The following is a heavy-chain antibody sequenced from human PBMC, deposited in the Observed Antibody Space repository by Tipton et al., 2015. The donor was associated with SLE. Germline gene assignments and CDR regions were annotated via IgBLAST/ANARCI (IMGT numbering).Heavy chain of an antibody. D-gene: IGHD4-17*01. CDR2: IYHSGYT. V-gene: IGHV4-38-2*02. Sequence: GLVKPSETLSLTCAVSGNSISNGYYWGWIRQPPGKGLEWIGSIYHSGYTHYNPSLESRVTISVDTSKNQFSLKLTSVTAAETAVYFCARDRGDYEAFDIWGQGTMVTVSS. J-gene: IGHJ3*02. CDR1: GNSISNGYY. CDR3: ARDRGDYEAFDI.